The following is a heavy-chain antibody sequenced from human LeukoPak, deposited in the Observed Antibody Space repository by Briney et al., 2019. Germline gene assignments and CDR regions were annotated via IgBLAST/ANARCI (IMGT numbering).Heavy chain of an antibody. Sequence: ASVKVSCKASGYTFTSYAMHWVRQAPGQRLEWMGWINAGNGNTKYSQEFQGRVTITRDTSASTAYMELSSLRSEDMAVYYCARGPAVSSSWPSNWFDPWGQGTLVTVSS. CDR1: GYTFTSYA. CDR3: ARGPAVSSSWPSNWFDP. J-gene: IGHJ5*02. D-gene: IGHD6-13*01. V-gene: IGHV1-3*03. CDR2: INAGNGNT.